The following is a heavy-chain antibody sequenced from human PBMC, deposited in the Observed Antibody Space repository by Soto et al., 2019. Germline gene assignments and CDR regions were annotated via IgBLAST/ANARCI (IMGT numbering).Heavy chain of an antibody. J-gene: IGHJ4*02. CDR1: GVSFSGYY. D-gene: IGHD3-22*01. CDR2: INHSGST. CDR3: ARARSSGYSLFDY. V-gene: IGHV4-34*01. Sequence: PSETLSLTCAVYGVSFSGYYWSWIRQPPGKGLEWIGEINHSGSTNYNPSLKSRVTISVDTSKNQFSLKLSSVTAADTAVYYCARARSSGYSLFDYWGQGTLVTVSS.